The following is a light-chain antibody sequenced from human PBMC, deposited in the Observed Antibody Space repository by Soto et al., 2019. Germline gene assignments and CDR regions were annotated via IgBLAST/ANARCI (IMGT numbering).Light chain of an antibody. Sequence: EIVMTQSPATLSVSPGESATLSCRASQSISTNLAWYQQKPGQAPRLLISGASTRATGIPARFSGSGSGTEFTLTISSLQSEDFALYYCQQYNTWPPRFGPGTKIHI. CDR2: GAS. CDR3: QQYNTWPPR. V-gene: IGKV3-15*01. CDR1: QSISTN. J-gene: IGKJ3*01.